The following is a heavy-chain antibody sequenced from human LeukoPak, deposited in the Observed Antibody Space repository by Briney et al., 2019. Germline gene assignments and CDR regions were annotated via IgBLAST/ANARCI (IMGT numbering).Heavy chain of an antibody. V-gene: IGHV1-2*06. CDR1: GYTFTGYY. CDR2: INPIIGGT. CDR3: ARDYGDYSFSRFDP. J-gene: IGHJ5*02. Sequence: GASVKVSCKASGYTFTGYYMHWVRQAPGQGLEWMGRINPIIGGTNYAQKFQGRVTMTRDTSISTAYMELSRLRSDDTAVYYCARDYGDYSFSRFDPWGQGTLVTVSS. D-gene: IGHD4-17*01.